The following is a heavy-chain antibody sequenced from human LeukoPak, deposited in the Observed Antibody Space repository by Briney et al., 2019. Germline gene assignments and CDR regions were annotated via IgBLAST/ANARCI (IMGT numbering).Heavy chain of an antibody. CDR2: ISYDGSNK. CDR3: ARGGNIIAAAAPSDY. D-gene: IGHD6-13*01. Sequence: GRSLRLFCAASGFTFSSYAMHWVRQAPGKGLEWVAVISYDGSNKYYADSVKGRFTISRDNSKNTLYLQMNSLRAEDTAVYYCARGGNIIAAAAPSDYWGQGTLVTVSS. V-gene: IGHV3-30-3*01. CDR1: GFTFSSYA. J-gene: IGHJ4*02.